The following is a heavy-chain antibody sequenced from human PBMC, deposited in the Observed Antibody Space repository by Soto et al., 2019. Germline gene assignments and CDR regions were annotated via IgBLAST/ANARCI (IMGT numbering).Heavy chain of an antibody. J-gene: IGHJ5*02. CDR2: INGYNGDT. V-gene: IGHV1-18*04. CDR1: GYRFTQYG. CDR3: ARIGYGSGSLFGGDWLDP. D-gene: IGHD3-10*01. Sequence: QVQLIQSGPEAKKPGASVKVSCKTSGYRFTQYGIGWVRQAPGQGLEWMAWINGYNGDTKYAQTLRDRVTVTIDTSTSTTYMELKSLSSDDTAIYYCARIGYGSGSLFGGDWLDPWGQGTQVTVFS.